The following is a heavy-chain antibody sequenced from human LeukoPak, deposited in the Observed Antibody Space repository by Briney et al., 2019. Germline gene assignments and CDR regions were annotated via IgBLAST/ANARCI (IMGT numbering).Heavy chain of an antibody. Sequence: SQTLSLTCTISGDSGSFYYWSWIRQPPGKGLEWIEYIYYSGSTNYNPSLKSRVTISVDTSKNQFSLKLSSVTAADTAVYYCARGGGYEYYFDYWGQGTLVTVSS. CDR3: ARGGGYEYYFDY. J-gene: IGHJ4*02. CDR1: GDSGSFYY. V-gene: IGHV4-59*02. CDR2: IYYSGST. D-gene: IGHD5-12*01.